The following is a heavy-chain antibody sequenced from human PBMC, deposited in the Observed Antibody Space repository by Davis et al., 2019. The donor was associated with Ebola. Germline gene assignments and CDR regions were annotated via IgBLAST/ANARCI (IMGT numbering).Heavy chain of an antibody. D-gene: IGHD3-16*01. V-gene: IGHV3-23*01. CDR2: ISGSGGRT. Sequence: GESPKTPCAASGFSISSYDLTWVRQALGKGLEWVSIISGSGGRTHYADSVKGRFTISRDNAKNSLYLQMNSLRAEDTAVYYCARVFSGGTRGYYYYGMDVWGKGTTVTVSS. CDR1: GFSISSYD. CDR3: ARVFSGGTRGYYYYGMDV. J-gene: IGHJ6*04.